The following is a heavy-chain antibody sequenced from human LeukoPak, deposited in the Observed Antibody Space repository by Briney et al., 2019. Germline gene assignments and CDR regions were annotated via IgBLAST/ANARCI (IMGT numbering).Heavy chain of an antibody. J-gene: IGHJ4*02. V-gene: IGHV1-2*02. D-gene: IGHD2-21*02. CDR2: INPNSGGT. CDR3: ARDRGSSVVVVTAEFDY. Sequence: ASVKVSCKVSGYTFTGYYMHWVRQAPGQGLEWMGWINPNSGGTNYAQKFQGRVTTTKDTSISTAYMELSRLRSDDTAVYYCARDRGSSVVVVTAEFDYWGQGTLVTVSS. CDR1: GYTFTGYY.